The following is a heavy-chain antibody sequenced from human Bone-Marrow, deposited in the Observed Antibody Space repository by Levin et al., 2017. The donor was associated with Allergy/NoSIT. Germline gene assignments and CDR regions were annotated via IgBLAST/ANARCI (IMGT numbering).Heavy chain of an antibody. Sequence: GGSLRLSCTPSGFSFSGYSMNWVRQAPGKGLEWIAYISSRSTATYYADSVKGRFTISRDNAKNSLYLQMNSLRAEDTAMYYCARQPYYDYVWRNYRSRDFDYWGQGTLVTVSS. V-gene: IGHV3-48*01. CDR2: ISSRSTAT. CDR1: GFSFSGYS. D-gene: IGHD3-16*02. J-gene: IGHJ4*02. CDR3: ARQPYYDYVWRNYRSRDFDY.